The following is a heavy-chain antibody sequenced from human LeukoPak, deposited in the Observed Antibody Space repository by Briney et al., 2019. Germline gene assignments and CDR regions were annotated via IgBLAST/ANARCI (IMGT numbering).Heavy chain of an antibody. J-gene: IGHJ4*02. D-gene: IGHD2-2*01. V-gene: IGHV3-21*01. Sequence: GGSLRLSCAASGFTFSSYSMNWVRQAPGKGLEWVSSISSSSSYIYYADSVKGRFTISRDNAKNSLYLQMNSLRAEDTALYYCARGGPVVVPVTDYWGQGTLVTVSS. CDR1: GFTFSSYS. CDR3: ARGGPVVVPVTDY. CDR2: ISSSSSYI.